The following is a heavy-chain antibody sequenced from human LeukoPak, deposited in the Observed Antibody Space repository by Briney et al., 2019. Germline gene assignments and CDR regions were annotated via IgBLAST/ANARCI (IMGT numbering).Heavy chain of an antibody. Sequence: ASVKVSCKASGYTFTSNYIHWVRQAPGQGLEWMGMIYPRDGSTSYAQKFQGRVTITADESTSTAYMELSSLRSEDTAVYYCARKLVGATVKAFDIWGQGTMVTVSS. V-gene: IGHV1-46*01. CDR3: ARKLVGATVKAFDI. J-gene: IGHJ3*02. CDR2: IYPRDGST. D-gene: IGHD1-26*01. CDR1: GYTFTSNY.